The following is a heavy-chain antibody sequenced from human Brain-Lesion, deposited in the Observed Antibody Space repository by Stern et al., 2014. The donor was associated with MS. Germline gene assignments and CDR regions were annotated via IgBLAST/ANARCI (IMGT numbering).Heavy chain of an antibody. CDR3: ARDNKVYGIDV. D-gene: IGHD2/OR15-2a*01. CDR2: IRNKANSYST. Sequence: EVQLVESGGGLVQPGGSLRLSFAASGFTFSDHFIDWVRQAPGKGLEWVGRIRNKANSYSTEYAASVKGRFTFSRDDSKNSLFVQMNSLRIEDTAIYYCARDNKVYGIDVLGQGTSVTVSS. J-gene: IGHJ6*02. CDR1: GFTFSDHF. V-gene: IGHV3-72*01.